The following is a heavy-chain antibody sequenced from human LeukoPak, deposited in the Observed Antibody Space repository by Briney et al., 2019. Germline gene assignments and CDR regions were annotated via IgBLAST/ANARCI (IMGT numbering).Heavy chain of an antibody. D-gene: IGHD4-17*01. V-gene: IGHV3-30*18. CDR1: GFTFSSYG. CDR2: ISYDGSNK. Sequence: GRSLSLSCAASGFTFSSYGMHWVRQAPGKGLEWVAVISYDGSNKYYADSVKGRFTISRDNSKNTLYLQMNSLRAEDTAVYYCAKDRAVTTFFDYWGQGTLVTVSS. CDR3: AKDRAVTTFFDY. J-gene: IGHJ4*02.